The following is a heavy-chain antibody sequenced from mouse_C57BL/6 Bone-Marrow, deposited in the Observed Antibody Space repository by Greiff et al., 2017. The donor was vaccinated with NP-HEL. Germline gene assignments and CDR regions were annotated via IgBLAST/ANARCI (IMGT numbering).Heavy chain of an antibody. V-gene: IGHV1-55*01. D-gene: IGHD2-4*01. Sequence: QVQLQQPGAELVKPGASVKMSCKASGYTFTSYWITWVKQRPGQGLEWIGDIYPGSGSTNYNEKFKSKATLTVDKSSSTAYMQLSSLTSEDSAVYYCARIYYDYDGNWYFDVWGTGTTVTVSS. J-gene: IGHJ1*03. CDR3: ARIYYDYDGNWYFDV. CDR2: IYPGSGST. CDR1: GYTFTSYW.